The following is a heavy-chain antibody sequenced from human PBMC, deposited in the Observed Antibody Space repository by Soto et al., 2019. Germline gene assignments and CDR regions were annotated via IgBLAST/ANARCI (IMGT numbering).Heavy chain of an antibody. CDR2: INHSGST. V-gene: IGHV4-34*01. J-gene: IGHJ6*02. CDR3: ARCGVVTYYYYYGMDV. Sequence: SETLSLTCAVYCGSFSGYYWSWIRQPPGKGLEWIGEINHSGSTNYNPSLKSRVTISVDTSKNQFSLKLSSVTAADTAVYYCARCGVVTYYYYYGMDVWGQGTTVTVSS. D-gene: IGHD3-3*01. CDR1: CGSFSGYY.